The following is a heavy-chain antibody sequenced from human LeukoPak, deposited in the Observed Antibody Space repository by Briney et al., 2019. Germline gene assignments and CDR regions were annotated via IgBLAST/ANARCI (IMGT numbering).Heavy chain of an antibody. CDR3: ARDHYDILTGYYHYYGMDV. CDR2: ISSNGGST. V-gene: IGHV3-64D*06. CDR1: GFTFSSYA. J-gene: IGHJ6*04. Sequence: PGGSLRLSCSASGFTFSSYAMHWVRQAPGKGLEYVSAISSNGGSTYYADSVEGRFTISRDNSKNTLYLQMSSLRAEDTAVYYCARDHYDILTGYYHYYGMDVWGKGTTVTVSS. D-gene: IGHD3-9*01.